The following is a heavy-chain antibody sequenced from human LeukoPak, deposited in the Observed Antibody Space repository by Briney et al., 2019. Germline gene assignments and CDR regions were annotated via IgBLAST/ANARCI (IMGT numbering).Heavy chain of an antibody. CDR1: GYSISSGYY. D-gene: IGHD1-26*01. Sequence: SETLSLTCAVSGYSISSGYYWGWIRQPPGKGLEWSGSIYHSGSTYYNPSLKSRVTISVDTSKNQFSLKLSSVTAADTAVYYCARVGGYGPYYYYYYMDVWGKGTTVTVSS. CDR3: ARVGGYGPYYYYYYMDV. V-gene: IGHV4-38-2*01. J-gene: IGHJ6*03. CDR2: IYHSGST.